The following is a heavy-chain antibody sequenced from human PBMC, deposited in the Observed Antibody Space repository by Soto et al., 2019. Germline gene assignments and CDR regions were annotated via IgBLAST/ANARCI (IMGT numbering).Heavy chain of an antibody. CDR1: GFTVSNSA. CDR3: ARGLQAPLF. V-gene: IGHV3-23*01. CDR2: ISTSGAST. Sequence: VQLLESGGGLVQPGGSLRLSCAASGFTVSNSAMSWARQAPGKGLEWVSGISTSGASTYYADSVKGRFSISRDASKNTVSLQMNSLRVDDTAVYYCARGLQAPLFGGQGALVIVSP. J-gene: IGHJ4*02.